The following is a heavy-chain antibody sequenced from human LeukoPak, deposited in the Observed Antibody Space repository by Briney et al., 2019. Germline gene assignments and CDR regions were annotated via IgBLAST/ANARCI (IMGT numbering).Heavy chain of an antibody. Sequence: PGGSLRLSCAASGFTFSSYAMSWVRQAPGKGLEWVSSISSSSSYIYYADSVKGRFTISRDHAKNSLYLQINSLRAEDTAVYYCARDDVVVVPAAIEYYYYYMDVWGKGTTVTVSS. CDR3: ARDDVVVVPAAIEYYYYYMDV. CDR2: ISSSSSYI. J-gene: IGHJ6*03. D-gene: IGHD2-2*02. V-gene: IGHV3-21*01. CDR1: GFTFSSYA.